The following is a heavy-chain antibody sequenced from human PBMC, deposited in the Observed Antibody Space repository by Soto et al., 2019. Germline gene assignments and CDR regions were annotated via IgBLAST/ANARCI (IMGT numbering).Heavy chain of an antibody. CDR1: GGSISSYY. Sequence: SETLSLTCTVSGGSISSYYWSWIRQPAGKGLEWIGRIYTTGSTNYNPSLKSRVTMSVDTSKNHFSLKLRSVTAADTAVYYCARVGMVGTVLGSWFDPWGQGALVTVSS. CDR2: IYTTGST. V-gene: IGHV4-4*07. CDR3: ARVGMVGTVLGSWFDP. D-gene: IGHD6-19*01. J-gene: IGHJ5*02.